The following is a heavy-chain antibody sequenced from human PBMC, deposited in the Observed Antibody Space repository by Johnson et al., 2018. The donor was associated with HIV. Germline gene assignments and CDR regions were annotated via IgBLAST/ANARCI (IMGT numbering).Heavy chain of an antibody. CDR1: GFIFRSYG. D-gene: IGHD3-22*01. Sequence: QVQLVESGGGVVQPGRSLRLSCAASGFIFRSYGMDWVRQAPGKGLEWVAVISYDGSNKYYADSVKGRFTISRDNSKNTLYLQMNSLRAEDTAVYYCARDKPIVVVMKSDAFDIWGQGTMVTVSS. V-gene: IGHV3-30*03. CDR3: ARDKPIVVVMKSDAFDI. J-gene: IGHJ3*02. CDR2: ISYDGSNK.